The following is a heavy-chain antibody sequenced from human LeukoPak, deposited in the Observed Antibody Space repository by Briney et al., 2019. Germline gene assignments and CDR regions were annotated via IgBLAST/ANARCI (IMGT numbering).Heavy chain of an antibody. CDR1: GGSFSGYY. D-gene: IGHD3-10*01. J-gene: IGHJ4*02. Sequence: PSETLSLTCAVYGGSFSGYYWSWIRQPPGKGLEWIGYIYTSGSTNYNPSLKSRVTISVDTSKNQFSLKLSSVTAADTAVYYCVRHGGSGSYYALDYWGQGTLVTVSS. V-gene: IGHV4-4*09. CDR3: VRHGGSGSYYALDY. CDR2: IYTSGST.